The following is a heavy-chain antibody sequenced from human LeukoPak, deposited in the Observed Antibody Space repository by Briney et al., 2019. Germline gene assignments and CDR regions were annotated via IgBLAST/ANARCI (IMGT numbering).Heavy chain of an antibody. CDR1: GFSLTTSGVG. CDR2: IYWNDDR. Sequence: SGPTLVKXRQTLTLTCTFSGFSLTTSGVGVGWIRQPPGKALEWLALIYWNDDRHYSPSLKSSLTITKDTSKNQVVLTMTKMDPVDTATYYCVHINSWGSYSVFDYWGQGTLVTVSS. V-gene: IGHV2-5*01. CDR3: VHINSWGSYSVFDY. J-gene: IGHJ4*02. D-gene: IGHD3-16*01.